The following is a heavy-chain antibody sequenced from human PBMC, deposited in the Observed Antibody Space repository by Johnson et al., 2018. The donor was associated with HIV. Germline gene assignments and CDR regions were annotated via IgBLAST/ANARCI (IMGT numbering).Heavy chain of an antibody. V-gene: IGHV3-30*14. D-gene: IGHD5-24*01. J-gene: IGHJ3*02. Sequence: QVQLVESGGGLVQPGGSLRLACPVSGFIFTNFAMHWVRQAPGKGLEWVAVVSYDGSTDFYADSVKGRFTISRDNSKNTLYLQMNSLSAEDTAIYYCARGRGWWLQLGGAFDIWGQGTMVTVSS. CDR1: GFIFTNFA. CDR2: VSYDGSTD. CDR3: ARGRGWWLQLGGAFDI.